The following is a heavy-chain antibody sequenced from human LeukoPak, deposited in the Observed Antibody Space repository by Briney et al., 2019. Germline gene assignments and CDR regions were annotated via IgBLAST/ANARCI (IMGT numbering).Heavy chain of an antibody. CDR2: INPNSGGT. Sequence: ASVKVSCKASGYTFTGYYMHWVRQAPGQGLEWMGWINPNSGGTNYAQKFQGRVTMTRDTSLSTAYVELSRLRSDDTAVYYCARDGGAYCGGDCSILFDYWAREPWSPSPQ. D-gene: IGHD2-21*02. J-gene: IGHJ4*02. CDR1: GYTFTGYY. V-gene: IGHV1-2*02. CDR3: ARDGGAYCGGDCSILFDY.